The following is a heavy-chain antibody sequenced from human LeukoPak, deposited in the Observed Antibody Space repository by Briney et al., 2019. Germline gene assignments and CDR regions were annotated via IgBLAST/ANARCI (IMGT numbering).Heavy chain of an antibody. Sequence: ASVKVSCKASGYTFTSYGISWVRQAPGQGLEWMGWISAYNGNTNYAQKLLGRVTMTTDTSTSTAYMELRSLRSDDTAVYYCARAGLGYSSGWYPIDYWGQGTLVTVSS. CDR2: ISAYNGNT. CDR1: GYTFTSYG. CDR3: ARAGLGYSSGWYPIDY. J-gene: IGHJ4*02. V-gene: IGHV1-18*01. D-gene: IGHD6-19*01.